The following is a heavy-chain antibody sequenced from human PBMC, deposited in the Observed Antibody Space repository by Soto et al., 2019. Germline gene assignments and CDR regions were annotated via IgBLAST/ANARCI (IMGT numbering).Heavy chain of an antibody. CDR3: ASAWGYSYGFDP. J-gene: IGHJ5*02. D-gene: IGHD5-18*01. CDR2: ISAYNGNT. V-gene: IGHV1-18*01. CDR1: GYTFTSYG. Sequence: QVQLVQSGAEVKKPGASVKVSCKASGYTFTSYGISWVRQAPGQGLEWMGWISAYNGNTNYAQKFQGRVTMTTDTSTSTAYMERRCLRSGDTDVYYGASAWGYSYGFDPWGQGTLVTVSS.